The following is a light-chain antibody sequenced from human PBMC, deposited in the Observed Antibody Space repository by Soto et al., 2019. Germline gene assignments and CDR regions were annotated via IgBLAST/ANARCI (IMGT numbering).Light chain of an antibody. Sequence: EIVLTQSPGTLSLSPGERATLSCRASQSASSSYLAWYQQKPGQAPRLLIYGASSRATGIPDRFSGSGSGTDFTLTISSLEPQDFAVYYWQQYSSSPGTFAQGTQVEIK. CDR2: GAS. J-gene: IGKJ1*01. CDR1: QSASSSY. CDR3: QQYSSSPGT. V-gene: IGKV3-20*01.